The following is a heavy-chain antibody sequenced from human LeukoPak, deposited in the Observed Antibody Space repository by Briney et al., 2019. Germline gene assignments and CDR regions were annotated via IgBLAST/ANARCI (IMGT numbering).Heavy chain of an antibody. CDR1: GNSISSNY. V-gene: IGHV4-59*13. Sequence: SETLSLTCTISGNSISSNYWSWIRQPPGKGLEWIGYIYYTGSTNYSPSLKSRVVISVDTSKNQFSLKLSSVTAADTAVYYCAGLDSGSSNYWGQGTLVTVSS. D-gene: IGHD1-26*01. CDR2: IYYTGST. CDR3: AGLDSGSSNY. J-gene: IGHJ4*02.